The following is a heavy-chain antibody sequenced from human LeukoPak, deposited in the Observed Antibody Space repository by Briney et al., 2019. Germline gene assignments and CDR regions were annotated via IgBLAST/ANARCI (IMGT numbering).Heavy chain of an antibody. Sequence: GGSLRLSCAASGFTDSTYSMSWVRQAPGKGLEWVSVIYSGGTTNYADSVKGRFSISRDNSKNTVYLQMNNVRAEDTAVYYCARGTINLFFDYWGQGTLVTASS. CDR2: IYSGGTT. D-gene: IGHD1-1*01. CDR3: ARGTINLFFDY. CDR1: GFTDSTYS. J-gene: IGHJ4*02. V-gene: IGHV3-66*01.